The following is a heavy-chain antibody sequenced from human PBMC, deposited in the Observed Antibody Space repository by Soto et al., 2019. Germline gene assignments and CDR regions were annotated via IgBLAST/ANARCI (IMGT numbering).Heavy chain of an antibody. J-gene: IGHJ6*02. CDR2: IYYSGST. D-gene: IGHD2-2*01. CDR3: ARLGGYCSTTCCYGYYGMDV. CDR1: GGSISSYY. Sequence: PSETLSLTCTVSGGSISSYYWSSIRQPPGKGLEWIGYIYYSGSTNYNPSLKSRVTISVDTSKNQFSLKVSSVTAADTAVYYCARLGGYCSTTCCYGYYGMDVWGQGTTVTVSS. V-gene: IGHV4-59*08.